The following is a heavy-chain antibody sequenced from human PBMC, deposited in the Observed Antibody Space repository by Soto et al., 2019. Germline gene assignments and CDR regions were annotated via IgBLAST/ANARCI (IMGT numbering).Heavy chain of an antibody. V-gene: IGHV4-59*01. J-gene: IGHJ5*02. D-gene: IGHD6-13*01. CDR2: IYYSGST. CDR1: GGSISSYY. CDR3: ARGGSSWHDPWFDP. Sequence: SETLSLTCTVSGGSISSYYWSWIRQPPGKGLEWIGYIYYSGSTNYNPSLKSRVTISVDTSKNQFSLKLSSVTAADTAVYYCARGGSSWHDPWFDPWGQGTLVTVSS.